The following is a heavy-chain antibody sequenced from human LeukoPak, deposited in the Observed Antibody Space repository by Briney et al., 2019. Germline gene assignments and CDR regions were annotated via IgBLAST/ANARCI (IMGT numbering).Heavy chain of an antibody. CDR1: GGTFSSYA. CDR3: ARVQDYYDSSGYYRGSDAFDI. CDR2: IIPIFGTA. J-gene: IGHJ3*02. V-gene: IGHV1-69*13. D-gene: IGHD3-22*01. Sequence: GASVKVSCKASGGTFSSYAISWVRQAPGQGLEWMGGIIPIFGTANYAQKFQGRVTITADESTSTAYMELSSLRSEDTAVYYCARVQDYYDSSGYYRGSDAFDIWGQGTMVTVSS.